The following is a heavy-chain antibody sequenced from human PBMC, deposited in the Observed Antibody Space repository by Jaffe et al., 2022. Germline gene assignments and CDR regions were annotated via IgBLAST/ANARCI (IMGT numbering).Heavy chain of an antibody. Sequence: QVQLQESGPGLVKPWETLSLTCTISGGSITSYYWNLIRQSPGKGLEWIAYLSYKGTIKYNPSLKSRVTVLIDTSKNQFSLRLASMTAADTAVYYCARTSSWGDWYFDLWGRGTLVTVSS. V-gene: IGHV4-59*01. CDR1: GGSITSYY. J-gene: IGHJ2*01. CDR2: LSYKGTI. D-gene: IGHD3-10*01. CDR3: ARTSSWGDWYFDL.